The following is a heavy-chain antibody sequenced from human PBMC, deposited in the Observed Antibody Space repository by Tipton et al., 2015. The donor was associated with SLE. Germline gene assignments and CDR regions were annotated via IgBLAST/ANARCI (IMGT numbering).Heavy chain of an antibody. V-gene: IGHV4-4*07. CDR1: GGSIIFDY. D-gene: IGHD4-17*01. J-gene: IGHJ2*01. CDR2: IYSSGDR. CDR3: ARGSDGEYVRYVDV. Sequence: TLSLTCTVSGGSIIFDYWSWYRQSAGRGLEWIGRIYSSGDRDYDPSLRSRVTMSIDASQNRVSLRLKSVSAADTAVYYCARGSDGEYVRYVDVWGPGTLVTVSS.